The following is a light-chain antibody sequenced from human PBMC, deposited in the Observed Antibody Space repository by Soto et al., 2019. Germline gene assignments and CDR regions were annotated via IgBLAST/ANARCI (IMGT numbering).Light chain of an antibody. Sequence: DIQMTQSPSSLSASVGDRVTITCRASQSIGRYLSWCQQKLGKAPNLLIYGASSLQSGVPSRFSGSGSGTDFTLTISSLLPEDFATYFCQESHTSGTFGQGTKIEI. CDR2: GAS. V-gene: IGKV1-39*01. CDR3: QESHTSGT. J-gene: IGKJ2*01. CDR1: QSIGRY.